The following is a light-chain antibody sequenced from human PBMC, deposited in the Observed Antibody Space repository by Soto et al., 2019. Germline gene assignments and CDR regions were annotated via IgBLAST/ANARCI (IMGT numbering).Light chain of an antibody. CDR2: EGN. CDR3: QSYDSSTVV. V-gene: IGLV6-57*04. CDR1: SGNIASNY. Sequence: NFMLTQPHSVSESPGKTVTISCTRSSGNIASNYVQWYQQRPGSVPTTVIYEGNQRPSGVPDRFSGSTDGSSNSASLTISGLQTEDEADYYCQSYDSSTVVFGGGTKVTVL. J-gene: IGLJ2*01.